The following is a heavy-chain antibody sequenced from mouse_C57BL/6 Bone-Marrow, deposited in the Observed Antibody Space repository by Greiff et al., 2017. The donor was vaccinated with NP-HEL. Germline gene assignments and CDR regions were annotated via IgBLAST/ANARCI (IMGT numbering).Heavy chain of an antibody. CDR3: ARSDYEGHCAMDY. J-gene: IGHJ4*01. CDR2: INPYNGGT. Sequence: EVQLQQSGPVLVKPGASVKMSCKASGYTFTDYYMYWVKQSHGQSLEWIGVINPYNGGTSYNQKFKGKATLTVDTSSSTAYMELNSLTSEDSAVYYCARSDYEGHCAMDYWGQGTTVTVSS. V-gene: IGHV1-19*01. CDR1: GYTFTDYY. D-gene: IGHD1-1*01.